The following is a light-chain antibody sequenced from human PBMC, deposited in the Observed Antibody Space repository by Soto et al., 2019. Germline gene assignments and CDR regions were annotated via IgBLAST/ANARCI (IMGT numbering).Light chain of an antibody. V-gene: IGKV1-39*01. CDR1: QTVRNY. CDR3: QQGYSTPWT. J-gene: IGKJ1*01. CDR2: AAS. Sequence: DIQMTQSPSSLSASLGYRVTITCRASQTVRNYLHWYQQRPGRAPNLLLYAASNLPTGVPSRFSGSGSGTDFTLTISSLQPEDFATYYCQQGYSTPWTFGQGTKVDIK.